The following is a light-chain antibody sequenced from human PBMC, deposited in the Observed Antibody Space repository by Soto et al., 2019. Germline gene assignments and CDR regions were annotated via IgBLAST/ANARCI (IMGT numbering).Light chain of an antibody. Sequence: DIHLTQSPSSLSASLGDRVTITCRASQAITNNLAWYQQKPGNPPKLLIYEESTLHSGVPSRCSGRGSGTEFTLTISSLPPEDFETYYCLQHNSYPPSFGGGTKVDIK. CDR1: QAITNN. J-gene: IGKJ4*01. CDR2: EES. V-gene: IGKV1-9*01. CDR3: LQHNSYPPS.